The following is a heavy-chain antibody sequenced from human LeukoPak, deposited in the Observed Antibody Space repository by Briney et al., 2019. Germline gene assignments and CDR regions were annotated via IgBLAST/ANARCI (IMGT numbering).Heavy chain of an antibody. V-gene: IGHV3-30-3*01. CDR2: ISYDGSNK. CDR1: GFIFSSYA. Sequence: PGGSLRLSCAASGFIFSSYAMHWVRQAPGKGLEWVAVISYDGSNKYYADSVKGRFTISRDNSKNTLYLQMNSLRAEDTAVYYCAREWVDHYYDSSGYPGFDYWGQGTLVTVSS. J-gene: IGHJ4*02. CDR3: AREWVDHYYDSSGYPGFDY. D-gene: IGHD3-22*01.